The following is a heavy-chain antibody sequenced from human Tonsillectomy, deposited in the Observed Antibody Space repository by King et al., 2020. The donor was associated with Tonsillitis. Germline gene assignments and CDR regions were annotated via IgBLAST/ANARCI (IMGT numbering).Heavy chain of an antibody. CDR1: GFTFSSYG. Sequence: QVQLVESGGGVVQPGRSLRLSCAASGFTFSSYGMHWVRQAPGKGLEWVAVIWYDGSNKYYADSVKGRFTISRDNSKNTLYLQMNSLRAEDTAVYYCARDGYNWKVDSGYYYYFDFWGQGTLVTVSS. J-gene: IGHJ4*02. CDR3: ARDGYNWKVDSGYYYYFDF. D-gene: IGHD1-20*01. CDR2: IWYDGSNK. V-gene: IGHV3-33*08.